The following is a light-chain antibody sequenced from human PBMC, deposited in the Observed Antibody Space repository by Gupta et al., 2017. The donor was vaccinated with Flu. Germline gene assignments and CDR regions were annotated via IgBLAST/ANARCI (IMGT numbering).Light chain of an antibody. Sequence: ERATLSCRASQTISSNLAWYQQKPGQAPRLLIYGASTRATGIPARFSGSGSGTEFTLTISSLQSEDFAVYYCQQYNKWPPGTFGQGTKVEIK. V-gene: IGKV3-15*01. CDR2: GAS. CDR3: QQYNKWPPGT. J-gene: IGKJ1*01. CDR1: QTISSN.